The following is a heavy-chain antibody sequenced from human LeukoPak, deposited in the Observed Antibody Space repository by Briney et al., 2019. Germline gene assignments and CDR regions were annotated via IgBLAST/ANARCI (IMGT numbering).Heavy chain of an antibody. CDR3: ARARPFFSRNFDY. J-gene: IGHJ4*02. Sequence: PSETLSLTCAVYGGSFSGYYWSWIRQPPGKGLEWIGEINHSGSTNYNPSLKSRVTISVDTSKNQFSLKLSSVTAADTAVYYYARARPFFSRNFDYWGQGTLVTVSS. CDR2: INHSGST. CDR1: GGSFSGYY. V-gene: IGHV4-34*01.